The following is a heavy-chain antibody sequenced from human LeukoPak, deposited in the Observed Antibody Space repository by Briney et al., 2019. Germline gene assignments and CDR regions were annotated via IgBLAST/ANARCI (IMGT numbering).Heavy chain of an antibody. D-gene: IGHD3-22*01. CDR1: GGSISGYY. CDR2: IYYSGST. V-gene: IGHV4-59*01. CDR3: ARSGAYYDSNGYYYFDY. Sequence: SETLSLTCTVSGGSISGYYWTWIRQPPGKGLEWIGYIYYSGSTNYNPSLKSRVTVSIDTSKNQFSLKLSSVTAADTAVYYCARSGAYYDSNGYYYFDYWGQGTLVTVSS. J-gene: IGHJ4*02.